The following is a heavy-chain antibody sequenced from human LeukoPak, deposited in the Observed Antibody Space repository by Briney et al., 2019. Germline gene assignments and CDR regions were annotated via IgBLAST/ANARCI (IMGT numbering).Heavy chain of an antibody. CDR1: GFTFSNYW. CDR3: ARDKLTGDSFFDS. D-gene: IGHD7-27*01. V-gene: IGHV3-7*01. J-gene: IGHJ4*02. Sequence: PGGSLRLSCAASGFTFSNYWMSWVRQAPGKGLEWVANIKQDGSDKFYVDSVKGRFTIYRDNAKNSLYLQMNSLRAEDTAVYYCARDKLTGDSFFDSWGQGTLVTVSS. CDR2: IKQDGSDK.